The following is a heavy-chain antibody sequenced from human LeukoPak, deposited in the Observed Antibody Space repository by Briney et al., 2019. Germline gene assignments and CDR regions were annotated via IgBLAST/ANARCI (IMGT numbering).Heavy chain of an antibody. CDR1: GFTFSSYW. D-gene: IGHD3-22*01. J-gene: IGHJ3*02. Sequence: GGSLRLSCAASGFTFSSYWMSWVRQAPGKGLEWVANIKQDGSEKYYVDSVKGRFTISRDNAKNSLYLQMNSLRAEDTAVYYCARRMYYYDSSGYYYSGAFDIWGQGTMVTVSS. CDR3: ARRMYYYDSSGYYYSGAFDI. CDR2: IKQDGSEK. V-gene: IGHV3-7*01.